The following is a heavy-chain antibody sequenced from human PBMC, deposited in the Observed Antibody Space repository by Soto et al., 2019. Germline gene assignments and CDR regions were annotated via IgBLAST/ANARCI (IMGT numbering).Heavy chain of an antibody. V-gene: IGHV3-23*01. CDR1: GFTFSSYA. CDR3: AKGIVVVVAANDAFDI. D-gene: IGHD2-15*01. CDR2: ISGSGGTT. J-gene: IGHJ3*02. Sequence: PGGSLRLSCAASGFTFSSYAMSWVRQAPGKGLEWVSAISGSGGTTYYADSVKGRFTISRDNSKNTLYLQMNSLRAEDTALYYCAKGIVVVVAANDAFDIWGQGTMVTVSS.